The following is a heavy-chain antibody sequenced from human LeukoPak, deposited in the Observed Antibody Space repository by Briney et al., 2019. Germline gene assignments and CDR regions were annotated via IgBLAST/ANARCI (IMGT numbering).Heavy chain of an antibody. CDR2: MNPNTGDT. Sequence: ASVKVSCKASGYSFTSYDINWVRQATGQGLEWMGYMNPNTGDTGVTRKFQGRVTMTRDPSINTAYMELTSLRSEDTAVYFCTRGGEILTHYKHTDYWGRGTLVTVSS. D-gene: IGHD3-9*01. J-gene: IGHJ4*02. CDR3: TRGGEILTHYKHTDY. CDR1: GYSFTSYD. V-gene: IGHV1-8*01.